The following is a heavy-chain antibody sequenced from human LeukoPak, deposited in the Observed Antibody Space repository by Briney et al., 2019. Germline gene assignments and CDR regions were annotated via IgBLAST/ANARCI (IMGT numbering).Heavy chain of an antibody. V-gene: IGHV4-39*01. D-gene: IGHD3-9*01. Sequence: SETLSLTCSVSGGSISSSNYYWGWIRQPPGKGLEWIGSIYYSGSTYHNSSLKSRVTISVDTPKNQFSLKLSSVTAADTAVYYCARLTNYYFDYWGQGTLVSVSS. J-gene: IGHJ4*02. CDR3: ARLTNYYFDY. CDR2: IYYSGST. CDR1: GGSISSSNYY.